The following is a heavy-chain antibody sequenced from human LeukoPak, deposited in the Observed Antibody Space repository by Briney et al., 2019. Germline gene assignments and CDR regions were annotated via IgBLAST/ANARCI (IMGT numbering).Heavy chain of an antibody. D-gene: IGHD3-3*01. J-gene: IGHJ6*03. Sequence: EASVKVSCKASGGRFSRYTISWVRQAPGQGLEWMGGVIPIFGTANYAPKFQGRVTITTDESTTTAYMELNSLRSDDTAVYFCARGVFGVAGYFYMDVWGKGTTVTVSS. CDR3: ARGVFGVAGYFYMDV. CDR1: GGRFSRYT. V-gene: IGHV1-69*05. CDR2: VIPIFGTA.